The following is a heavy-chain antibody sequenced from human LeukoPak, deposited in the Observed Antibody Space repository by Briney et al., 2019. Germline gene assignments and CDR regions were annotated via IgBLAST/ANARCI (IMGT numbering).Heavy chain of an antibody. CDR1: GFSVNNLY. CDR2: IYSGDRT. CDR3: ARDGEYSYGYGFDY. V-gene: IGHV3-66*01. J-gene: IGHJ4*02. Sequence: GESLKISCAASGFSVNNLYMSWVRQAPGKGLEWVSVIYSGDRTYYADSVKGRFTISRDTSKNTVYLQMNSLRPEETAVYYCARDGEYSYGYGFDYWGQGTLVTVSS. D-gene: IGHD5-18*01.